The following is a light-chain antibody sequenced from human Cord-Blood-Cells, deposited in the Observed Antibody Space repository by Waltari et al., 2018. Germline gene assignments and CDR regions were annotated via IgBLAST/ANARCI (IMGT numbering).Light chain of an antibody. J-gene: IGLJ3*02. CDR3: SSYTSSSTWV. Sequence: QSALTQPASVSGSPGQSITISCTGTSSDVGGYNYVSWYQQHPGKAPKLMIYDVRKRPSGVSNRFSGSESGNTASLTISGLQAEDEADYYCSSYTSSSTWVFGGGTKLTVL. V-gene: IGLV2-14*01. CDR2: DVR. CDR1: SSDVGGYNY.